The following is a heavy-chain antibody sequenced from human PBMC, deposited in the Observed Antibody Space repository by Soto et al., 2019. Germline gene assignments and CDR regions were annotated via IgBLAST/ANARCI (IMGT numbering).Heavy chain of an antibody. Sequence: QVQLVESGGGVVQPERSLRLSCAASGFTFSSYGMHWVRQAPGKGLEWVAVISYDGSNKYYADSVKGRFTISRDNSKNTLYLQMNSLRAEDTAVYYCAKEYYYYYMDVWGKGTTVTVSS. CDR2: ISYDGSNK. V-gene: IGHV3-30*18. CDR3: AKEYYYYYMDV. J-gene: IGHJ6*03. CDR1: GFTFSSYG.